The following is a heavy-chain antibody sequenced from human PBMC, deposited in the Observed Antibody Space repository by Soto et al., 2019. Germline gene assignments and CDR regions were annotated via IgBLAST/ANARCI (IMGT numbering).Heavy chain of an antibody. J-gene: IGHJ3*01. CDR1: GFTFSTYD. D-gene: IGHD4-17*01. Sequence: GGSLRLSCAASGFTFSTYDMHWVRQAPGKGLDWVAEIWYDGSNQDYADSVKDRFTISRDNSKNTLFLQMNSLRGEDTAVYYCARGYGVKSGTFDFWGQGTMVTVS. V-gene: IGHV3-33*01. CDR2: IWYDGSNQ. CDR3: ARGYGVKSGTFDF.